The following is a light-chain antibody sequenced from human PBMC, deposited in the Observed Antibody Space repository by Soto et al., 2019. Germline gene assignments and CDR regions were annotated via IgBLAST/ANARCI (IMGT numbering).Light chain of an antibody. Sequence: DIQMTQSPSSLSASVGDRVTITCRASQSISSYLNWYQQKLGKAPKLLIYAASSLQSGVPSRFSGSGSGTYFHLTNSSLQPEDFATYYCQQSYSTPPHTFGQGTKLEIK. CDR1: QSISSY. CDR3: QQSYSTPPHT. CDR2: AAS. J-gene: IGKJ2*01. V-gene: IGKV1-39*01.